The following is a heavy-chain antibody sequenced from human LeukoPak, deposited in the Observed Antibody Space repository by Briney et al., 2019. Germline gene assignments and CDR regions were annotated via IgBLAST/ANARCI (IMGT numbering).Heavy chain of an antibody. Sequence: PGGSLRLSCAASGFTFSSYWMHWVRQAPGKGLVGVSRINSDGSSTSYADSVKGRFTISRDNAKNTLYLQMNSLRAEDTAVYYCARYNYDILTGYYIDPFYFDYWGQGTLVTVSS. CDR3: ARYNYDILTGYYIDPFYFDY. V-gene: IGHV3-74*01. D-gene: IGHD3-9*01. CDR1: GFTFSSYW. CDR2: INSDGSST. J-gene: IGHJ4*02.